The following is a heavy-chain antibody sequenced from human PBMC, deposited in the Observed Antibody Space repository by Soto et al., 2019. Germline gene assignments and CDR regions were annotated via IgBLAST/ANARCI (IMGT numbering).Heavy chain of an antibody. V-gene: IGHV4-39*01. J-gene: IGHJ6*02. CDR3: ARLDYDFWSGYKSGYGMDV. Sequence: SETLSLTCTVSGGSISSSSYYWGWIRQPPGKGLEWIGSIYYSGSTYYNPSLKSRVTISVDTSKNQFSLKLSSVTAADTAVYYCARLDYDFWSGYKSGYGMDVWGQGTTVTVSS. D-gene: IGHD3-3*01. CDR1: GGSISSSSYY. CDR2: IYYSGST.